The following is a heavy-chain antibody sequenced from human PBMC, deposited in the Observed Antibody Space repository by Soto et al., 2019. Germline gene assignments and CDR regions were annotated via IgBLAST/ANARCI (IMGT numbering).Heavy chain of an antibody. Sequence: PGGSLRLSCAASGFTFSSYWMYWVRQAPGKGLEWVSGINWNGGSTGYADSVKGRFTISRDNAKNSLYLQMNSLRAEDTALYYCARDRYGDIPGAFDIWGQGTMVTV. V-gene: IGHV3-20*04. CDR2: INWNGGST. CDR3: ARDRYGDIPGAFDI. CDR1: GFTFSSYW. D-gene: IGHD4-17*01. J-gene: IGHJ3*02.